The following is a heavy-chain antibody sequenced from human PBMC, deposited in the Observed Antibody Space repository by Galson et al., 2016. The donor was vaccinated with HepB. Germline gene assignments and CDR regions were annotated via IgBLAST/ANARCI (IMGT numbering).Heavy chain of an antibody. CDR1: GYSFPTYW. J-gene: IGHJ4*02. CDR3: ARHRLHGYGKGDFDY. CDR2: IYPGDSNT. Sequence: QSGAEVKKPGESLKISCQASGYSFPTYWIGWVRQVPGKGLEWLGVIYPGDSNTRYNPSFQGQVTISADKSTSTAYVQWSTLMASDTAMYYCARHRLHGYGKGDFDYWGQGTLVTVSS. D-gene: IGHD3-10*01. V-gene: IGHV5-51*01.